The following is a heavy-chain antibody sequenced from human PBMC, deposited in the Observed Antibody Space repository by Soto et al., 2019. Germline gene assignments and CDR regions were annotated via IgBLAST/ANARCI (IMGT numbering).Heavy chain of an antibody. Sequence: GGSLRLSCAASGFTFSSYAMHWVRQAPGKGLEWVAVISYDGSNKYYADSVKGRFTISRDNSKNTLYLQMNSLRAEDTAVYYCARDQWVLDSGWYERTSYYYVMDVWGQGTTVTVSS. J-gene: IGHJ6*02. V-gene: IGHV3-30-3*01. CDR1: GFTFSSYA. CDR2: ISYDGSNK. D-gene: IGHD6-19*01. CDR3: ARDQWVLDSGWYERTSYYYVMDV.